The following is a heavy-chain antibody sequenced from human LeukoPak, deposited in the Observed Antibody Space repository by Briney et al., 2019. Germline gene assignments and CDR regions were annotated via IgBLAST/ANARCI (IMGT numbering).Heavy chain of an antibody. J-gene: IGHJ4*02. Sequence: RPGGSLRLSCAASGFTFSRFWIYWVRHAPGKGLVWVSRINSDGSETLYADSVKGRFTISRDNAKNTLYLQMNSLRAEDTAVYYCARVRMGDDFNPFDYWGQGTLVTVSS. CDR2: INSDGSET. CDR1: GFTFSRFW. CDR3: ARVRMGDDFNPFDY. D-gene: IGHD3-16*01. V-gene: IGHV3-74*01.